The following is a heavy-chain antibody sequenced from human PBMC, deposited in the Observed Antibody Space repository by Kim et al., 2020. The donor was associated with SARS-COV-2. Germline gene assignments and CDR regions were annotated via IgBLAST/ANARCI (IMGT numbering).Heavy chain of an antibody. CDR3: AKSYRNTWYYFDY. J-gene: IGHJ4*02. Sequence: HADSVKGRFTISRDNSKNTLYLQMNGLRAEDTAVYYCAKSYRNTWYYFDYWGQGTLVTVSS. V-gene: IGHV3-23*01. D-gene: IGHD6-13*01.